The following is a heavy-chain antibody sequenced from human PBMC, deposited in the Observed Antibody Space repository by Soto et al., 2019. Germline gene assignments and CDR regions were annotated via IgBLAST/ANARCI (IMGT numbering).Heavy chain of an antibody. V-gene: IGHV3-23*01. Sequence: EVQLLVSGGGSVQPGGSLRLSCAASGFSFSNYAMSWVRQAPGTGLEWVSAIDSGGGSTYYAASVEGRFSISRDNSMNTLYLQMNSLRAEDTAIYYCTKEHSNYPDNWFDPWGQGTLVTVSS. CDR3: TKEHSNYPDNWFDP. D-gene: IGHD4-4*01. CDR1: GFSFSNYA. J-gene: IGHJ5*02. CDR2: IDSGGGST.